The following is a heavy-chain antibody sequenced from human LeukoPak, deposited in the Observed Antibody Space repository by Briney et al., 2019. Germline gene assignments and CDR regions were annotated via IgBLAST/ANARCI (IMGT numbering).Heavy chain of an antibody. D-gene: IGHD3-22*01. V-gene: IGHV1-2*02. J-gene: IGHJ4*02. CDR1: GYTFTGYF. CDR3: ASLYYDSSGYDYHDY. CDR2: INPDSGGT. Sequence: ASVKVSCKTSGYTFTGYFIHWVRQAPGQGLEWMGWINPDSGGTNYAQKFQGRVTMTRDTSISTAYMELSRLRSDDTAVYYCASLYYDSSGYDYHDYWGQGTLVTVSS.